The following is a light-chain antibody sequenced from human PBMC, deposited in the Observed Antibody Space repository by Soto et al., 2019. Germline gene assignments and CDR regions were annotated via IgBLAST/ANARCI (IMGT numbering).Light chain of an antibody. Sequence: EIVMTQSPATLSVSPGERATLSCRASQSVSSSYLAWYQQKPGQAPRLLIYGASSRATGIPDRFSGSGSGTDFTLTISRLEPEDFAVYFCQHFGSSSWTFGQGTKVEFK. J-gene: IGKJ1*01. CDR3: QHFGSSSWT. CDR1: QSVSSSY. V-gene: IGKV3-20*01. CDR2: GAS.